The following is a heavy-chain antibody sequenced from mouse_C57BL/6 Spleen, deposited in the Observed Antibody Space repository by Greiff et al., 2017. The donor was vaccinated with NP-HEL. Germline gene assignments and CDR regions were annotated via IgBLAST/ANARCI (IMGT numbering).Heavy chain of an antibody. CDR1: GYTFTSYW. Sequence: QVQLQQPGAELVKPGASVKLSCKASGYTFTSYWMQWVKQRPGQGLEWIGEIDPSDSYTNYNQKFKGKATLTVDTSSSTAYMQLSSLTSEDSAVYYCARERNHSYFDYWGQGTTLTVSS. J-gene: IGHJ2*01. V-gene: IGHV1-50*01. CDR2: IDPSDSYT. CDR3: ARERNHSYFDY.